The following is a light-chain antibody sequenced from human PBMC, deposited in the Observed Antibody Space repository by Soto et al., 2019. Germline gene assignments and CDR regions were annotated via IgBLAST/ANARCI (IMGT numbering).Light chain of an antibody. Sequence: EIVMTQSPATLSVSPGERATLSCRASQSVSSKLAWYQQKPGQAPRLLIYGASTRATGIPARFSGSGSGTEFTLTISSLQSEDFAVYYCQGGTFGGGTKVEIK. V-gene: IGKV3-15*01. CDR3: QGGT. J-gene: IGKJ4*01. CDR1: QSVSSK. CDR2: GAS.